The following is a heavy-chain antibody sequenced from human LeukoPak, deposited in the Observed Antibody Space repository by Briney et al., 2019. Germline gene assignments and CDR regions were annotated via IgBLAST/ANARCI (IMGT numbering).Heavy chain of an antibody. J-gene: IGHJ4*02. D-gene: IGHD6-19*01. CDR3: MTRAVAGKTFDY. V-gene: IGHV3-48*04. Sequence: PGGSLRLSCAASGFTFSSYSMNWVRQAPGKGLEWVSYISSSSSTIYYADSVKGRFTVSRDNSKSLLFLQLNSLTTEDSGLYYCMTRAVAGKTFDYWGQGTLVIVSS. CDR1: GFTFSSYS. CDR2: ISSSSSTI.